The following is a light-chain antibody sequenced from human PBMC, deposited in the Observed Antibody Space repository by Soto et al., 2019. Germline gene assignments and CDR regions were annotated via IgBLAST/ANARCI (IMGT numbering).Light chain of an antibody. CDR1: QDISSW. CDR2: AAS. Sequence: DIQMTQSPSSVSASVGDRVTITCRASQDISSWLAWYQQKPGKAPKIMIYAASSLQGGVPSRFSGSGSGTEFTLTINSLQADDFATYYCQQHNSFSITFGQGTRLEIK. V-gene: IGKV1-12*01. J-gene: IGKJ5*01. CDR3: QQHNSFSIT.